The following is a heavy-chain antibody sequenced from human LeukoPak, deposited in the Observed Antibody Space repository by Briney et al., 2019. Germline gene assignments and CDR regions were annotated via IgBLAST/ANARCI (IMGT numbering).Heavy chain of an antibody. CDR1: GYTFTGYY. Sequence: ASVKVSCKASGYTFTGYYMHWVRQAPGQGLEWMGWINPNSGGTNYAQKFQGWVTMTRDTSISTAYMELSRLRSDDTAVYYCARERRRGSYYTDAFDIWGQGTMVTVSS. D-gene: IGHD1-26*01. CDR2: INPNSGGT. V-gene: IGHV1-2*04. J-gene: IGHJ3*02. CDR3: ARERRRGSYYTDAFDI.